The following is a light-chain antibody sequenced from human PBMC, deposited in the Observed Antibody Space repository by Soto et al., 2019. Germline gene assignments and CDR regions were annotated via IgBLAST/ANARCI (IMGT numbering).Light chain of an antibody. CDR3: QSYDSSLSGWV. Sequence: QSVLTQPPSVSGAPGQRVTFSCPGSSSNTGAGYDVHWYQQLPGTAPKLLIFGNNNRPSGVPDRFSGSKSGTSASLAITGLQAEDEADYYCQSYDSSLSGWVFGGGTKLTVL. J-gene: IGLJ3*02. CDR1: SSNTGAGYD. V-gene: IGLV1-40*01. CDR2: GNN.